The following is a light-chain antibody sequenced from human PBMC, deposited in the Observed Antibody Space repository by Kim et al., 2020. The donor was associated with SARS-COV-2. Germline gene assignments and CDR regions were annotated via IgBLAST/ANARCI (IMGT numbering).Light chain of an antibody. V-gene: IGKV3-11*01. J-gene: IGKJ4*01. Sequence: FSPGDRATLSCRASQSGTAHLAWYHQKPGQALRLLIQDTSHRAAGIPDRFSGRGSGTDFILTISSLEPEDFAVYYCQQRSKWELSFGGGTMVDIK. CDR1: QSGTAH. CDR2: DTS. CDR3: QQRSKWELS.